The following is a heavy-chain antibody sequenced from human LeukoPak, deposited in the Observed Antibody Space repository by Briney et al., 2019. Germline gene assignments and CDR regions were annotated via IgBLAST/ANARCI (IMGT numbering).Heavy chain of an antibody. D-gene: IGHD4-11*01. CDR1: GFTFTSYN. Sequence: GGSLRLSCAASGFTFTSYNMNWVRQAPEKGLEWVSYIGSSSSPIYYADSVKGRFTISRDNAKNSLYLQMDSLRAEDTAVYYCARDQAYSFDYWGQGTLVTVSS. CDR3: ARDQAYSFDY. J-gene: IGHJ4*02. V-gene: IGHV3-48*01. CDR2: IGSSSSPI.